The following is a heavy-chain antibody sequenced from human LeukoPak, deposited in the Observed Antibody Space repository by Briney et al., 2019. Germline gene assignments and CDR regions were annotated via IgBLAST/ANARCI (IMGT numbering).Heavy chain of an antibody. CDR2: INQDGSEK. Sequence: GGSLRLSCAASGFTFSSYWMTWVRQAPGKGLEWVANINQDGSEKYYVDSVKGRFTISRDNARNSLYLQMDSLRAEDTAVYYCAREEDNADEYLREDYWGQGTLVTVSS. D-gene: IGHD2-15*01. J-gene: IGHJ4*02. V-gene: IGHV3-7*01. CDR3: AREEDNADEYLREDY. CDR1: GFTFSSYW.